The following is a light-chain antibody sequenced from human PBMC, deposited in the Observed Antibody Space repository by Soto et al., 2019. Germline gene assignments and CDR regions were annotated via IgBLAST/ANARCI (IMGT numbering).Light chain of an antibody. CDR1: QSIFHTSDRMNC. V-gene: IGKV4-1*01. J-gene: IGKJ5*01. CDR2: WTS. Sequence: DIVMTQSPDSLAVSLGERVTIMCKSDQSIFHTSDRMNCLAWYQQKPGQPLRLLIYWTSIRESGVPDRFIGSGSGTDFALTINSLQAEDVAVYYCQQYGSDPTFGQGTRLEIK. CDR3: QQYGSDPT.